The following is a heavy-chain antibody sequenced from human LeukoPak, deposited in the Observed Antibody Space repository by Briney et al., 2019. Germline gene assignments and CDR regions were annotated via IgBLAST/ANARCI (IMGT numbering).Heavy chain of an antibody. V-gene: IGHV1-18*01. CDR2: ISAYNGNT. CDR3: ARFEIVVDYYYMDV. D-gene: IGHD3-22*01. CDR1: GYTFTSYG. Sequence: ASVKVSCKASGYTFTSYGISWVRQAPGQGLEWMGWISAYNGNTNYAQKLQGRVTMTTDTSTSTAYMELSSLRSEDTAVYYCARFEIVVDYYYMDVWGKGTTVTVSS. J-gene: IGHJ6*03.